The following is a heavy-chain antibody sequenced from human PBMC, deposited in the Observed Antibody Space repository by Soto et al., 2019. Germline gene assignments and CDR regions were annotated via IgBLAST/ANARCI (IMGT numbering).Heavy chain of an antibody. V-gene: IGHV3-23*01. D-gene: IGHD1-26*01. CDR1: GFTFSSYA. CDR2: ISGSGGST. J-gene: IGHJ3*02. CDR3: PKDLGVFLDADAFDI. Sequence: EVQLLESGGGLVQPGGSLRLSCAASGFTFSSYAMSLVRQAPGKGLEWVSAISGSGGSTYYADSVKGRFTISRDNSKNTLYLQMYSLRAVDTAVYYCPKDLGVFLDADAFDIWGQGTMVTFSS.